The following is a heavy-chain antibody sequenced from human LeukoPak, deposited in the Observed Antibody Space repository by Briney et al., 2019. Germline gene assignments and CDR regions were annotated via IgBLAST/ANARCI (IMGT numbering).Heavy chain of an antibody. Sequence: ASVKVSCKASGHTFTSYYMHWVRQAPGQGLEWMGIINPSGGSTSYAQKFQGRVTMTRDTSTSTVYMELSSLRSEDTAVYYCARDPHRIGYGDGWFDPWGQGTLVTVSS. D-gene: IGHD3-22*01. CDR2: INPSGGST. CDR3: ARDPHRIGYGDGWFDP. CDR1: GHTFTSYY. V-gene: IGHV1-46*01. J-gene: IGHJ5*02.